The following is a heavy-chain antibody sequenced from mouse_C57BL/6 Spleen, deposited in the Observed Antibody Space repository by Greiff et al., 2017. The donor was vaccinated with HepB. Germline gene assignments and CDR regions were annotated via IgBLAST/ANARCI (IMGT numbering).Heavy chain of an antibody. D-gene: IGHD2-1*01. Sequence: VQLQQSGPELVKPGASVKISCKASGYSFTGYYMNWVKQSPEKSLEWIGEINPSTGGTTYNQKFKAKATLTVDKSSSTAYMQLKSLTSEDSAVYYCARRDGNYLFAYWGQGTLVTVSA. J-gene: IGHJ3*01. CDR2: INPSTGGT. V-gene: IGHV1-42*01. CDR1: GYSFTGYY. CDR3: ARRDGNYLFAY.